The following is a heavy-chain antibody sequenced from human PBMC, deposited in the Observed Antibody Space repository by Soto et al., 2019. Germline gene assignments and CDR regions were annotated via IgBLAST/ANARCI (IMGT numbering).Heavy chain of an antibody. CDR1: GFTFSNYW. Sequence: GGSLRLSCAASGFTFSNYWMSWVRQAPGKGLEWVANIKQDGSESNYADSVKGRFTISRDNAENSLYLQMTSLRAEDTAVYYCASARHIGPLGQGTLVTVSS. CDR3: ASARHIGP. CDR2: IKQDGSES. D-gene: IGHD2-21*01. V-gene: IGHV3-7*01. J-gene: IGHJ5*02.